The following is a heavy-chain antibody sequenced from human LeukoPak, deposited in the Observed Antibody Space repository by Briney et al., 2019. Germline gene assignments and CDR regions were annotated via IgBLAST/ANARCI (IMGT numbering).Heavy chain of an antibody. CDR2: IFYSGST. J-gene: IGHJ4*02. V-gene: IGHV4-59*01. CDR1: GGSISGYY. Sequence: SETLSLTCTVSGGSISGYYWTWIRQPPGKGLEWIGYIFYSGSTNYNPSLKSRVTISVDTSKNQLSLKLSSVTAADTAVYYCASYGGNSGRFDYWGQGTLVTVSS. D-gene: IGHD4-23*01. CDR3: ASYGGNSGRFDY.